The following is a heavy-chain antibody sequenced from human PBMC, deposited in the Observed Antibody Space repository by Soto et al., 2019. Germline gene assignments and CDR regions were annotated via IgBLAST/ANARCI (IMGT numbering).Heavy chain of an antibody. Sequence: SQTLSLTCTVSGGSISNYYWSWIRQPPGKGLEWIGYIHYSGNTKYNPSLKSRVTISSDTSKDQFSLKLTSMTAADTAVYYCARGHYDFWSGYFDTIDYWGQGTLVTVSS. CDR2: IHYSGNT. CDR3: ARGHYDFWSGYFDTIDY. D-gene: IGHD3-3*01. CDR1: GGSISNYY. J-gene: IGHJ4*02. V-gene: IGHV4-59*08.